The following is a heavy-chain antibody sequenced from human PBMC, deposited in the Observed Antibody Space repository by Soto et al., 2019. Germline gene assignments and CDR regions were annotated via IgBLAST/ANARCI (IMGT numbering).Heavy chain of an antibody. J-gene: IGHJ4*02. CDR2: IYWDDSK. Sequence: QITLKESGPTLVRPTQTLTLTCAFSGFSLSTSGVGVGWIRQPPGKALEWLAGIYWDDSKHYSPSLSSRLTITKDSARHQVVLTRTNMAPMDKATYCCANKGPEDWPLDYWGQGTLVTVSS. CDR1: GFSLSTSGVG. V-gene: IGHV2-5*02. D-gene: IGHD3-9*01. CDR3: ANKGPEDWPLDY.